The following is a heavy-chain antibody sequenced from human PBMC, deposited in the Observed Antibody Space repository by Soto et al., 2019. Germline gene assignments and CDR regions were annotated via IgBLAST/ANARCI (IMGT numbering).Heavy chain of an antibody. V-gene: IGHV3-48*04. J-gene: IGHJ4*02. D-gene: IGHD7-27*01. Sequence: GSLRLSCAASGFTFSSYGMHWVRQAPGKGLEWVSSISGSGDTIYYVDSVKGRFTISRDNAKNSLYLQVNNLRAEDTAVYYCARDFRNRGHDCWGQGTLVTVSS. CDR3: ARDFRNRGHDC. CDR1: GFTFSSYG. CDR2: ISGSGDTI.